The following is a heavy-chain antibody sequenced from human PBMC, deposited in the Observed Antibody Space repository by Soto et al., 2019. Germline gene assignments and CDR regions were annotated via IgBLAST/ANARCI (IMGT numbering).Heavy chain of an antibody. J-gene: IGHJ4*02. CDR1: GFTFNNYA. Sequence: PVGSLRLSCAASGFTFNNYAMSWVRQAPGKGLEWVSAISANGQGIYYADSVKGRFIISRDSSKNTVFLHMDSLTAEDTAVYYCAKDRNYHRDQFHNWGPGTLGTVSS. CDR2: ISANGQGI. D-gene: IGHD1-7*01. CDR3: AKDRNYHRDQFHN. V-gene: IGHV3-23*01.